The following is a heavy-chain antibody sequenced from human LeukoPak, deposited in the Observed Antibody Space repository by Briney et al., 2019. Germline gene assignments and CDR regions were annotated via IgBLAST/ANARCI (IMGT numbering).Heavy chain of an antibody. CDR2: INHSGST. D-gene: IGHD3-10*01. J-gene: IGHJ4*02. Sequence: SETLSLTCAVYGGSFSGYYWSWIRQPPGKGLEWIGEINHSGSTNYNPSLKSRVTISVDTSKNQFSLKLSSVTAADTAVYYCARRIPSLQWGSGGYYIPYYFDYWGQGTLVTVSS. CDR1: GGSFSGYY. CDR3: ARRIPSLQWGSGGYYIPYYFDY. V-gene: IGHV4-34*01.